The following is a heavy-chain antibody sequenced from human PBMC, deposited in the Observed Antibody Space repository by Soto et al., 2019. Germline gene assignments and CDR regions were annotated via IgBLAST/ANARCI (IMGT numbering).Heavy chain of an antibody. Sequence: GGSLRLPCAAPGFTFCSYAMSWVPQAPGNGLVWVSAIYSGGSTYYADSVKGRFTISRDISKNTLYLQMNSLRAEYTAVYYCARARSTAAGLFDYWGLGTLVTVSS. CDR2: IYSGGST. J-gene: IGHJ4*02. CDR1: GFTFCSYA. D-gene: IGHD6-13*01. V-gene: IGHV3-53*01. CDR3: ARARSTAAGLFDY.